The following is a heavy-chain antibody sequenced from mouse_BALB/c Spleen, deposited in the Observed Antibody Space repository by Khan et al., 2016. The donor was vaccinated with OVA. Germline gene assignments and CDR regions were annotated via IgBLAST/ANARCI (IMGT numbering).Heavy chain of an antibody. D-gene: IGHD1-2*01. J-gene: IGHJ3*01. CDR3: ARRNYFGYPFAY. CDR1: GYTFTDYY. CDR2: ISPRSGDT. V-gene: IGHV1-81*01. Sequence: QVQLQQSGAELARPGASVKLSCTASGYTFTDYYINWVKQRTGQGLEWIGEISPRSGDTYYNERFMGKATLTADKSSSTAYMQLSSLTSDASAAYFCARRNYFGYPFAYWGQGTLVTVSA.